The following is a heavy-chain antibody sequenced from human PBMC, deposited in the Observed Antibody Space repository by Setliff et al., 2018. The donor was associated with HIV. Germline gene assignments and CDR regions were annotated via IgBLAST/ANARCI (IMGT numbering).Heavy chain of an antibody. CDR3: AKPVGVWGSYRYSYFDY. V-gene: IGHV3-33*06. CDR2: IWYDGSNK. CDR1: GFTFSSYG. Sequence: PGGSLRLSCAASGFTFSSYGMHWVRQAPGKGLEWVAVIWYDGSNKYYADSVKGRFTISRDNSKNTLYPQMNSLRAEDTAVYYCAKPVGVWGSYRYSYFDYWGQGTLVTVSS. J-gene: IGHJ4*02. D-gene: IGHD3-16*02.